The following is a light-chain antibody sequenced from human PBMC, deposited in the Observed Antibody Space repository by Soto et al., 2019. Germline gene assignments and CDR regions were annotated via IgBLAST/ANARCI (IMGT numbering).Light chain of an antibody. Sequence: DIVSTHAPDSVAVCLGERGTINCRSSQRVLYSSNNKNYLAWYQQKPGQPPKLLIYWASTRESGVPDRFSGSGSGTDFPLTISSLQAEDVAVYYCQQYYSPPITFGQGTRLE. J-gene: IGKJ5*01. CDR3: QQYYSPPIT. V-gene: IGKV4-1*01. CDR2: WAS. CDR1: QRVLYSSNNKNY.